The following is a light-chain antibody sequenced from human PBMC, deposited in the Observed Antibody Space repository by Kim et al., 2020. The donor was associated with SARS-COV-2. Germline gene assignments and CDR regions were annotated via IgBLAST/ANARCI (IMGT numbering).Light chain of an antibody. J-gene: IGKJ1*01. CDR3: QRCAGSPEWT. Sequence: EIVLTQSPGTLSLSAGERATLSCRASQSVSTKYLAWYQQKPGQAPRLLIYGASSRVTGIPDRFSGSGSGTDFTLTISRLEPEDFAVYYCQRCAGSPEWTFGQGTKVEIK. CDR1: QSVSTKY. V-gene: IGKV3-20*01. CDR2: GAS.